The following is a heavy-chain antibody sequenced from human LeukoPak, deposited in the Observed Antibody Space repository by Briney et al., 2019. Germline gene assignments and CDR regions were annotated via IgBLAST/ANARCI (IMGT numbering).Heavy chain of an antibody. D-gene: IGHD2-2*01. CDR2: IIPILGIA. V-gene: IGHV1-69*04. CDR1: GGTFSSYA. Sequence: GASVKVSCKASGGTFSSYAISWVRQAPGQGLEWRGRIIPILGIANYAQKFQGRVTITADKSTSTAYMELSSLRSEDTAVYYCARSRFCSSTSCYYVSDFQHWGQGTLVTVSS. CDR3: ARSRFCSSTSCYYVSDFQH. J-gene: IGHJ1*01.